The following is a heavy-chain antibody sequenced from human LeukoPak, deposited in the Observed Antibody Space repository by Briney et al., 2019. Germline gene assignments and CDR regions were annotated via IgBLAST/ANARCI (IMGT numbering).Heavy chain of an antibody. CDR2: IRYDGSNK. CDR1: GFTFSSYG. V-gene: IGHV3-30*02. Sequence: GGSLRLSCAASGFTFSSYGMHWVRQAPGKGLEWVAFIRYDGSNKYYADSVKGRFTISRDNSKNTLYLQMNSLRAEDTAVYYCAGELVHAWDYWGQGTLVTVSS. J-gene: IGHJ4*02. D-gene: IGHD2-8*02. CDR3: AGELVHAWDY.